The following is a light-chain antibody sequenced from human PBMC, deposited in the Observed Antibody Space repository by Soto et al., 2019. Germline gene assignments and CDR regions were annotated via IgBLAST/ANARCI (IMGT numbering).Light chain of an antibody. Sequence: EIVLTQSPATLSLSPGERATLSCRASQSVASNYLAWYQKRPGQAPSILLYAASTRAAGIPDRFPGSGSGTDFTLTISRLEPEDFAVFFCHQYSRSPIFTFGPGTTVDIK. V-gene: IGKV3-20*01. CDR1: QSVASNY. CDR3: HQYSRSPIFT. J-gene: IGKJ3*01. CDR2: AAS.